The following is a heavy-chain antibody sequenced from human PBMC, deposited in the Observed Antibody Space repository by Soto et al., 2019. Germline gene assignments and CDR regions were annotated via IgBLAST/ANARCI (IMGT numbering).Heavy chain of an antibody. V-gene: IGHV4-39*01. CDR2: IYYSGST. J-gene: IGHJ5*02. Sequence: SETLSLTCTVSGGSISSSSYYWGWIRQPPGKGLEWIGSIYYSGSTYYNPSLKSRVTISVDTSKNQFSLKLSYVTAADTAVYYCARHTYYYDSSGYYLADLNWFDPWGKGTLATVSS. D-gene: IGHD3-22*01. CDR1: GGSISSSSYY. CDR3: ARHTYYYDSSGYYLADLNWFDP.